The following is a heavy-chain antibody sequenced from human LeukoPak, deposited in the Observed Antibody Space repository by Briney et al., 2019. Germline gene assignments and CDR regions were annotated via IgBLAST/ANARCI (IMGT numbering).Heavy chain of an antibody. D-gene: IGHD3-22*01. J-gene: IGHJ4*02. CDR1: GFTFSNYG. CDR2: IWSDGTNK. Sequence: GGSLRLSCAASGFTFSNYGIHWVRQAPGKGLEWVAVIWSDGTNKYYADSVRGRFTISRDNSKNTLYLQMNSLRAEDTAVYYCARDHRDDSSGYIYYFDYWGQGTLVTVSS. V-gene: IGHV3-33*01. CDR3: ARDHRDDSSGYIYYFDY.